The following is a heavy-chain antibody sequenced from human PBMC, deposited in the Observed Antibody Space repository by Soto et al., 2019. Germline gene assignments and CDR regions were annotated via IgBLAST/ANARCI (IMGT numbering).Heavy chain of an antibody. CDR1: GGSINNYY. D-gene: IGHD3-10*01. CDR2: IYPNVNT. J-gene: IGHJ6*02. Sequence: PSETLSLTCTVSGGSINNYYWSWIRQPAGKGLEWIGRIYPNVNTNYNPSLKSRVIMSVDTSKDQFSLKLNSVTAADTAVYYCARGSLTMDVWGQGTKVTVSS. V-gene: IGHV4-4*07. CDR3: ARGSLTMDV.